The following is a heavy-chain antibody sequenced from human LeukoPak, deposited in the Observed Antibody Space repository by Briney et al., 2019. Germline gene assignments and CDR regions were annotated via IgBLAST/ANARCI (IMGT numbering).Heavy chain of an antibody. V-gene: IGHV3-9*01. J-gene: IGHJ3*02. CDR1: GFAFDDYA. CDR3: ARRFDI. CDR2: ISWNSGSI. Sequence: PGGSLRLSCAASGFAFDDYAMHWVRQTPGKGLEWVSGISWNSGSIGYADSVEGRFTISRDNAKNSLYLQMNSLRAEDTAVYYCARRFDIWGQGTMVTVSS.